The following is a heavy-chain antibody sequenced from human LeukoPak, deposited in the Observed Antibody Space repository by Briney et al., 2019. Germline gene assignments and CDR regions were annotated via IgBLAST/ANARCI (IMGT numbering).Heavy chain of an antibody. CDR2: ISGSGGST. J-gene: IGHJ4*02. CDR3: AKDRRSSWTRVFDY. Sequence: GGSLRLSCAASGFTFSSYAMSWVRQAPGKGLEWVSAISGSGGSTYHADSVKGRFTISRDNSKNTLDLQMNSLRVEDTAVYYCAKDRRSSWTRVFDYWGQGTLVTVSS. V-gene: IGHV3-23*01. D-gene: IGHD6-13*01. CDR1: GFTFSSYA.